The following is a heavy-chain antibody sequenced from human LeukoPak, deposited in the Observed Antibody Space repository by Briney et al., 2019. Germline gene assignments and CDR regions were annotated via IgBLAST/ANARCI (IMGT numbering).Heavy chain of an antibody. CDR2: INSDGSST. CDR3: AKPYDRLSDAFDI. J-gene: IGHJ3*02. CDR1: GFTFSSYW. Sequence: GGSLRLSCAASGFTFSSYWMHWVRQAPGKGLVWVSRINSDGSSTSYADSVKGRFTISRDNAKNTLYLQMNSLRAEDTAVYYCAKPYDRLSDAFDIWGQGTMVTVSS. V-gene: IGHV3-74*01. D-gene: IGHD1-1*01.